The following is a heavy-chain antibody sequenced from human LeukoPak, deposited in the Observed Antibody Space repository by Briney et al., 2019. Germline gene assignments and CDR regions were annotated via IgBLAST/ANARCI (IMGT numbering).Heavy chain of an antibody. V-gene: IGHV4-34*01. D-gene: IGHD3-22*01. CDR1: GGSFSGYY. J-gene: IGHJ4*02. CDR3: ARFVYYYDSSGPTGGFDY. CDR2: INHSGST. Sequence: PSETLSLTCAVYGGSFSGYYWSWIRQPPGKGLEWIGEINHSGSTNYNPSLKSRVTISVDTSKNQFSLKLSSVTAADTAVYYCARFVYYYDSSGPTGGFDYWGQGTLVTVSS.